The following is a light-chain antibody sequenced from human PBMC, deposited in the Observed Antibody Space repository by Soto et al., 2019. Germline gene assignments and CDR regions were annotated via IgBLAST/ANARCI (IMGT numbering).Light chain of an antibody. J-gene: IGLJ1*01. V-gene: IGLV2-14*01. CDR1: SSKVGGKNY. Sequence: QSVLTQPASVSGSPGQSITISCTGTSSKVGGKNYVSWYQQHPGKAPKFMIYDVSNRPSGVSTRFSGSKSGNTASLTISGLQAEDEADYYCNSYTTSNTRQIVFGTGTKVTVL. CDR2: DVS. CDR3: NSYTTSNTRQIV.